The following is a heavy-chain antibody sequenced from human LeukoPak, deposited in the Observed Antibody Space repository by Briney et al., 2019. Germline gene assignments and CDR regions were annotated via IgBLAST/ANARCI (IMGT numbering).Heavy chain of an antibody. CDR2: ISGSGAVT. Sequence: GGSLRLSCAASGFTFSSNAMSWVRQAPGKGLEWVSAISGSGAVTYYADSVKGRFTISRDNSKNTVYLQMNSLRAEDTAVYYCAKEHRVAMIEILAYWGQGTLVTVSS. CDR3: AKEHRVAMIEILAY. J-gene: IGHJ4*02. D-gene: IGHD5-12*01. CDR1: GFTFSSNA. V-gene: IGHV3-23*01.